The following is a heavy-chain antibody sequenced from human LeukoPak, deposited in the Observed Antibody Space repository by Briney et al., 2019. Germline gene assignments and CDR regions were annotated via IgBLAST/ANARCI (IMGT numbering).Heavy chain of an antibody. J-gene: IGHJ4*02. CDR3: ATDRSCPDSGGSCYSEVY. CDR1: GYTLNELS. D-gene: IGHD2-15*01. Sequence: ASVKVSCKVSGYTLNELSMHWVRRAPGKGLEWMGGFDPEDGETIYAQKFQGRVTMTEDTSTDTAYMDLSRRRSEDTTVYYCATDRSCPDSGGSCYSEVYWGQGTLVTVSS. CDR2: FDPEDGET. V-gene: IGHV1-24*01.